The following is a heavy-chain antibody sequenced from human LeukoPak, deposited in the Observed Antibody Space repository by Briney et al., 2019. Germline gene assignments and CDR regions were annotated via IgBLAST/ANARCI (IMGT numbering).Heavy chain of an antibody. CDR2: IYPGDSDT. V-gene: IGHV5-51*01. D-gene: IGHD3-22*01. CDR1: GYSFTSHW. Sequence: GESLKISCKGSGYSFTSHWIGWVRQMPGKGLEWMGIIYPGDSDTRYSPSFQGQVTISADKSISTAYLQWSSLKASDTAMYYCARRGKYYDSGGYFLDYWGQGTLVTVSS. J-gene: IGHJ4*02. CDR3: ARRGKYYDSGGYFLDY.